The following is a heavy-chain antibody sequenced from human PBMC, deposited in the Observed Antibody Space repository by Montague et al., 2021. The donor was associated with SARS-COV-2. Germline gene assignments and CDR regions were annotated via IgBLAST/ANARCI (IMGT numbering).Heavy chain of an antibody. D-gene: IGHD3-10*01. V-gene: IGHV4-39*01. Sequence: SETLSLTCTVSGGSISSSRYYWGRHRQPPGKGLVWNGNIFYSGSTDYNPSLKSRVTISVDTSKNQFSLKLSSVAAADTAVYYCASMVRAQVYYFDYWGQGTLVTVSS. J-gene: IGHJ4*02. CDR3: ASMVRAQVYYFDY. CDR2: IFYSGST. CDR1: GGSISSSRYY.